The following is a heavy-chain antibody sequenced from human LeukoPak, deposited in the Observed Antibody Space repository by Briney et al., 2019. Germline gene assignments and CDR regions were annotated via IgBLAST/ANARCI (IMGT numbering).Heavy chain of an antibody. D-gene: IGHD6-13*01. CDR2: ISSSGSTI. J-gene: IGHJ4*02. V-gene: IGHV3-48*03. CDR1: GFTFSSYE. Sequence: GGSLRLSCAASGFTFSSYEMNWVRQAPGKGLEWVSYISSSGSTIYYADSVKGRFTISRDNAKNSLYLQMNSLRAEDTAVYYCGGIAAAATGHWGQGTLVTVSS. CDR3: GGIAAAATGH.